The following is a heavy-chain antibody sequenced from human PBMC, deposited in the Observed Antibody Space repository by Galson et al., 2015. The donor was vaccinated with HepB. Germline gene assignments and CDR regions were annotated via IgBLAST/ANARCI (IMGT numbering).Heavy chain of an antibody. CDR1: GYTFTSYY. CDR3: ARISGSRDCGGDCYSGGSDY. Sequence: VKVSCKASGYTFTSYYMHWVRQAPGQGLEWMGIINPSGGSTSYAQKFQGRVTMTRDTSTSTVYMELSSLRSEDTAVYYCARISGSRDCGGDCYSGGSDYWGQGTLVTVSS. CDR2: INPSGGST. J-gene: IGHJ4*02. D-gene: IGHD2-21*01. V-gene: IGHV1-46*01.